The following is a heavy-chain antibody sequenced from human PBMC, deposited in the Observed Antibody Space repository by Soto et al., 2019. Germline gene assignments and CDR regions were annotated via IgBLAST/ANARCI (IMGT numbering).Heavy chain of an antibody. Sequence: QMQLVQSGAEVKKPGSSVKVSCKASGSTLSSFINYPINWVRQAPGQGLEWMGGIVPNVGTVNYAQKFQGRVTFTADKSTGTAYMELSSLRSEDTALYYCARRDTSGFLRYFDNWGQGTLVTVSS. CDR1: GSTLSSFINYP. CDR2: IVPNVGTV. V-gene: IGHV1-69*06. CDR3: ARRDTSGFLRYFDN. J-gene: IGHJ4*02. D-gene: IGHD3-3*01.